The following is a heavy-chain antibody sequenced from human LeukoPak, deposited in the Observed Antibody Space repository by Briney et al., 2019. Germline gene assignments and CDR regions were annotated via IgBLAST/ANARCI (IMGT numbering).Heavy chain of an antibody. CDR2: ISYDGSNK. V-gene: IGHV3-30-3*01. Sequence: GGSLRLSCAASGFTFSSYAMHWVRQAPGEGLEWVAVISYDGSNKYYADSVKGRFTISRDNSKNTLYLQMNSLRAEDTAVYYCARDSTPRYYDILTGYYTAVGYFDYWGQGTLVTVSS. J-gene: IGHJ4*02. D-gene: IGHD3-9*01. CDR3: ARDSTPRYYDILTGYYTAVGYFDY. CDR1: GFTFSSYA.